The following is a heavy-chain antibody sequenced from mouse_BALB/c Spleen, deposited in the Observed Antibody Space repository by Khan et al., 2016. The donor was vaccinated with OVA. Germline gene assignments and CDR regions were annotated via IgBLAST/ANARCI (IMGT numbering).Heavy chain of an antibody. J-gene: IGHJ3*01. Sequence: VQLQQSGPELVKPGASLKVSCKASGYTFTDYIIGWVRQSTRQGLEWIGDIFPGSDTPYYNEKFKDKATLTADKSSNTAYMQLSSLTSEDSAVYCCARGGYSVFADWGQGTLVTVSA. V-gene: IGHV1-77*01. D-gene: IGHD2-14*01. CDR3: ARGGYSVFAD. CDR2: IFPGSDTP. CDR1: GYTFTDYI.